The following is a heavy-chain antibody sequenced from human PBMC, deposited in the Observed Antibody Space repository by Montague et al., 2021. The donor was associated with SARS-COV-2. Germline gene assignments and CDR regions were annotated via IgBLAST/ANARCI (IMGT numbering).Heavy chain of an antibody. V-gene: IGHV4-39*01. D-gene: IGHD3-9*01. CDR1: GGSISSSSYY. CDR3: ARHDDILTTYYYYYGMDV. J-gene: IGHJ6*02. CDR2: IYYSGST. Sequence: SETLSLTRTVSGGSISSSSYYWGWIRQPPGKGLEWIGSIYYSGSTYYXPSLKSRVTISVGTSKNQFSLKLSSVTAADTAVYYCARHDDILTTYYYYYGMDVWGQGTTVTVSS.